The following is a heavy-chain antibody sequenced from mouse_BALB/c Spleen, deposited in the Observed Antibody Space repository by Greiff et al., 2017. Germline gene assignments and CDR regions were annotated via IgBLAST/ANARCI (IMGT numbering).Heavy chain of an antibody. D-gene: IGHD4-1*01. V-gene: IGHV5-4*02. Sequence: EVMLVESGGGLVKPGGSLKLSCAASGFTFSDYYMYWVRQTPEKRLEWVATISDGGSYTYYPDSVKGRFTISRDNAKNNLYLQMSSLKSEDTAMYYCARDLGRGPGFAYWGQGTLVTVSA. CDR2: ISDGGSYT. CDR3: ARDLGRGPGFAY. CDR1: GFTFSDYY. J-gene: IGHJ3*01.